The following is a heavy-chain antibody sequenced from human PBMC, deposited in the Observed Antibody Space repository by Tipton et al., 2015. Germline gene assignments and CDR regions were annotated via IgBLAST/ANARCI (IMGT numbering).Heavy chain of an antibody. Sequence: TLSLTCTVSGGSISRYYWSWIRQPPGKGLEWIGYVSHSDTSHYNPSLKSRVTISVDTSKNQFSLTLNSLTAADTAVYYCARDLEHGMDVWGQGTTVTVS. D-gene: IGHD5-24*01. CDR2: VSHSDTS. J-gene: IGHJ6*02. V-gene: IGHV4-59*01. CDR1: GGSISRYY. CDR3: ARDLEHGMDV.